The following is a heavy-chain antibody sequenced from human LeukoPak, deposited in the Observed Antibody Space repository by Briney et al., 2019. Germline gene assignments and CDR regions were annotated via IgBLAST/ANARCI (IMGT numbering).Heavy chain of an antibody. CDR2: ISSSGSGGNA. D-gene: IGHD5-18*01. CDR1: GVTLSNYA. V-gene: IGHV3-23*01. Sequence: GGSLRLSCVASGVTLSNYAMSWARQAPGKGLEWVSGISSSGSGGNAYYADSVKGRFTISRDNSKNTLYLQMNSLKPEDTAVYYCAKGKPSSLWPPFDDWGQGTLVTVSS. CDR3: AKGKPSSLWPPFDD. J-gene: IGHJ4*02.